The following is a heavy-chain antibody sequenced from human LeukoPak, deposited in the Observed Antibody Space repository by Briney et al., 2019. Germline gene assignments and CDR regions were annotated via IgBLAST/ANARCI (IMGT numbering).Heavy chain of an antibody. Sequence: GGSLRLSCAASGFTFSSYAMNWVRQAPGKGLEWVSGISGGGGSTYYADSVKGRFTISRDNSRNTLHLQMSSLRVEDTAVYYCVKDSSSGSYFDYWGQGTLVTVSS. J-gene: IGHJ4*02. CDR2: ISGGGGST. D-gene: IGHD3-10*01. V-gene: IGHV3-23*01. CDR3: VKDSSSGSYFDY. CDR1: GFTFSSYA.